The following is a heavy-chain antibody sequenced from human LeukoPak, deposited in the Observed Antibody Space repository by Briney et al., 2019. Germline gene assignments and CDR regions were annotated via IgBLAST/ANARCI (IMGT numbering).Heavy chain of an antibody. CDR2: IIPIFGTA. CDR3: ARYDSSGFGYYYYGMDV. Sequence: GGSLRLSCSASGFTFSSYAMRWVRQAPGQGLEWMGGIIPIFGTANYAQKFQGRVTITADESTSTAYMELSSLRSEDTAVYYCARYDSSGFGYYYYGMDVWGQGTTVTVSS. V-gene: IGHV1-69*01. J-gene: IGHJ6*02. D-gene: IGHD3-22*01. CDR1: GFTFSSYA.